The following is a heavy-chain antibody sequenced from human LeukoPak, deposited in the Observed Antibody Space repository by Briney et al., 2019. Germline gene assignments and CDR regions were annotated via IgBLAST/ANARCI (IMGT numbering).Heavy chain of an antibody. CDR2: INAGNGNT. CDR3: ARDGDGVWFGELFPSY. J-gene: IGHJ4*02. D-gene: IGHD3-10*01. CDR1: GYTFTIYA. Sequence: ASVKVSCKASGYTFTIYAMHWVRQGPGQRLGWMGWINAGNGNTKYSQKFQGRVTITRDTSASTAYMELSSLRSEDTAVYYCARDGDGVWFGELFPSYWGQGTLVTVSS. V-gene: IGHV1-3*01.